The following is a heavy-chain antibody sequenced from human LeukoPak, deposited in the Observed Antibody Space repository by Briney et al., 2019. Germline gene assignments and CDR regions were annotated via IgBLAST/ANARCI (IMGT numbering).Heavy chain of an antibody. CDR1: GFTFSSYA. D-gene: IGHD3-3*01. Sequence: GGSLRLSCAASGFTFSSYAMSWVRQAPGKGLEWVSATSGSGGSTYYADSVKGRFTISRDNSKNTLYLQMNSLRAEDTAVYYCAKGSRKIGIFGVVIRNWFDPWGQGTLVTVSS. V-gene: IGHV3-23*01. J-gene: IGHJ5*02. CDR3: AKGSRKIGIFGVVIRNWFDP. CDR2: TSGSGGST.